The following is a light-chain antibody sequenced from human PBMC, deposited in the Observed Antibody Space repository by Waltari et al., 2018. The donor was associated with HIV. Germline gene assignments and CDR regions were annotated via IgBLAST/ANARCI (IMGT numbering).Light chain of an antibody. CDR2: DAS. Sequence: EIVLTHSPATLSLSPGESASLSCGASQSVSSSYLAWYQQKPDLAPSLLIYDASRRATGIPDRFSGSGSGTDFTLTISRLEPEDFAVYYCQQYGSSLHSFGQGTKLEIK. CDR1: QSVSSSY. V-gene: IGKV3D-20*01. CDR3: QQYGSSLHS. J-gene: IGKJ2*03.